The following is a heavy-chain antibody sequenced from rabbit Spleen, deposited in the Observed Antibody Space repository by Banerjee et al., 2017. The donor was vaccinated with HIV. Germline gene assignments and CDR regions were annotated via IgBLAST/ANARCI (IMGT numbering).Heavy chain of an antibody. D-gene: IGHD1-1*01. CDR1: GFSFSSRYY. CDR3: ARGLSRSNL. CDR2: IDSDDGTT. V-gene: IGHV1S40*01. J-gene: IGHJ4*01. Sequence: QSLEESGGGLVQPEGSLTLTCTASGFSFSSRYYMCWVHQAPGKGLEWIACIDSDDGTTYYANWVNGRFTLSKSSSSAVTLQMTSLTVADTATYFCARGLSRSNLWGPGTLVTVS.